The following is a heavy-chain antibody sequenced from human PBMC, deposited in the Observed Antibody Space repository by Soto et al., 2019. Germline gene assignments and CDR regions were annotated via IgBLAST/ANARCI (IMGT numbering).Heavy chain of an antibody. CDR3: AKSHIVATLSPANFDY. J-gene: IGHJ4*02. D-gene: IGHD5-12*01. Sequence: EVQLVESGGGLVQPGRSLRLSCAASGFTFDDYAMHWVRQAPGKGLEWVSGISWSSGSIEYGASVRGRFTISRDNAKNALYRQMNRQRPEDTALYFCAKSHIVATLSPANFDYWGQGILVTVSS. V-gene: IGHV3-9*01. CDR2: ISWSSGSI. CDR1: GFTFDDYA.